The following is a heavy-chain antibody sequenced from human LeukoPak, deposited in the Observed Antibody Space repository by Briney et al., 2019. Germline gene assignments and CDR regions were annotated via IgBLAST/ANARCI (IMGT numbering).Heavy chain of an antibody. V-gene: IGHV1-69*13. CDR3: TTRSCGAGACSSSSYYYYGLHF. Sequence: SVKVSCKASGNSISKFAVSWVRQAPGQGLEWMGGIIPLFGTADYPQKFQGRVTITADESTSTTYMELSSLKSEDTATYYCTTRSCGAGACSSSSYYYYGLHFWGQGTPVFVSS. CDR2: IIPLFGTA. CDR1: GNSISKFA. J-gene: IGHJ4*03. D-gene: IGHD3-16*01.